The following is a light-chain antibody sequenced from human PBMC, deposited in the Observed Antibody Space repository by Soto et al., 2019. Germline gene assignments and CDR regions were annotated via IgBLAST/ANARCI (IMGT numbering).Light chain of an antibody. J-gene: IGLJ1*01. V-gene: IGLV2-8*01. CDR3: SSYSGTNYHYV. CDR2: ELS. CDR1: SSDVGGYNY. Sequence: QSVLTQPPSASGSFGQAVTISCTGTSSDVGGYNYVSWYQQQPGKAPKLMIFELSRRPTRLPDPLSGSKCAYTPSLPLSGLQADDEADYYCSSYSGTNYHYVFGTGTKVTVL.